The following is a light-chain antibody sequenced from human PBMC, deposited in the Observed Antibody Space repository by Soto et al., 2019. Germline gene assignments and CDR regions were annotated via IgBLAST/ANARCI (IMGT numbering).Light chain of an antibody. J-gene: IGKJ5*01. V-gene: IGKV3-11*01. Sequence: ETVLTQSPGTLSLSPGERATLSCRASQSVNSNLAWYQQKAGQAPRLLIYGTSNRATGVPVRFSGSGSGTVFTLTIGSLEPEDSAVYYCQQRKNWPPITFGQGTRLEIK. CDR2: GTS. CDR3: QQRKNWPPIT. CDR1: QSVNSN.